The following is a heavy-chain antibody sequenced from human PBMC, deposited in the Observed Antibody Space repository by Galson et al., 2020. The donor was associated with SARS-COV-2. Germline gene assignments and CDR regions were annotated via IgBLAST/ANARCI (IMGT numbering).Heavy chain of an antibody. J-gene: IGHJ6*02. CDR2: IYTSGST. D-gene: IGHD2-2*01. Sequence: SETLSLTCTVSGGSISSGSYYWSWIRQPAGKGLEWLGRIYTSGSTNYNPSLKSRVTISVDTSKNQFSLKLNSVTAADTAVYYCARDRVACTSTSCYSYYYYYGVDVWGQGTTVTVSS. CDR1: GGSISSGSYY. CDR3: ARDRVACTSTSCYSYYYYYGVDV. V-gene: IGHV4-61*02.